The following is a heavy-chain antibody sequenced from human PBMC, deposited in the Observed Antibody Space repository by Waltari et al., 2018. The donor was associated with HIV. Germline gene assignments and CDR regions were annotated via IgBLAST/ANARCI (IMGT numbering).Heavy chain of an antibody. CDR2: IYWNDDK. V-gene: IGHV2-5*01. J-gene: IGHJ6*02. Sequence: QITLKESGPTLVKPTQTLTLTCTFSGFSLSTSGVGVGWIRQPPGKALEWLALIYWNDDKRYSPSLKSRLTITKDTSKNQVVLTMTNMDPVDTATYYCANSYGLWSGRDLRFHYGMDVWGQGTTVTVSS. CDR3: ANSYGLWSGRDLRFHYGMDV. CDR1: GFSLSTSGVG. D-gene: IGHD3-3*01.